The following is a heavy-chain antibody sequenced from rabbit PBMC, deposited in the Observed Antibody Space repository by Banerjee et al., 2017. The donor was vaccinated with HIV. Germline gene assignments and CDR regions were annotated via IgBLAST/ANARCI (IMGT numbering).Heavy chain of an antibody. CDR1: GFSFSGGYG. V-gene: IGHV1S43*01. CDR2: INSDIGST. D-gene: IGHD6-1*01. Sequence: QEQLEESGGDLVKPEGSLTLTCKASGFSFSGGYGMSLVRQAPGQGLGGIAFINSDIGSTWFASWAKGRFTISRSTSLNTVTLQMTSLTAADTATYFCARDGYVGYAAYNHATGYYFKLWGPGTLVTVS. CDR3: ARDGYVGYAAYNHATGYYFKL. J-gene: IGHJ4*01.